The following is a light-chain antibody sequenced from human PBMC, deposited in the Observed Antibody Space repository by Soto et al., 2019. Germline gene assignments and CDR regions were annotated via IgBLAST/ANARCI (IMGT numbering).Light chain of an antibody. J-gene: IGLJ1*01. V-gene: IGLV1-51*01. CDR2: DNN. CDR3: GTWDKSLTDGV. CDR1: SSNIGDNY. Sequence: QSGQRDPPSGRWAPGHMGTISCSGSSSNIGDNYVSCYQQLPGTAPKLLIYDNNKRPSGIPDRFSGSKSGTSATLGITGLQPGDEADYYCGTWDKSLTDGVFGAGTKVTVL.